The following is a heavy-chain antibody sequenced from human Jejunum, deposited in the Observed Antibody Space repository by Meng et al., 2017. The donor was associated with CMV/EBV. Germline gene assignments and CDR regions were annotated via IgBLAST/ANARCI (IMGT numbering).Heavy chain of an antibody. CDR2: ISSSSYT. CDR1: GFTFSDYY. J-gene: IGHJ4*02. V-gene: IGHV3-11*06. Sequence: GRLVESGGGLVKPGGSLRLSCAASGFTFSDYYMSWIRQAPGKGLEWVSYISSSSYTNYADSVKGRFTISRDNAKNTLYLQMNNLRADDTGVYYCVRGTSAWYGVDYWGQGTLVTVSS. CDR3: VRGTSAWYGVDY. D-gene: IGHD6-19*01.